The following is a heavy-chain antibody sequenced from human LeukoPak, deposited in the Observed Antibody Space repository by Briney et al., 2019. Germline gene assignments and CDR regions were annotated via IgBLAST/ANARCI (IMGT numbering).Heavy chain of an antibody. CDR1: GFTFSSYS. CDR2: ISSGSGTI. D-gene: IGHD3-22*01. V-gene: IGHV3-48*01. CDR3: ARDPYDSSGTIDY. J-gene: IGHJ4*02. Sequence: PGGSLRLSCAASGFTFSSYSMNWVRQAPGKGLEWVSYISSGSGTIYYADSVKGRFTISRDNAKNSLYLQMNSLRADDTAVYSCARDPYDSSGTIDYWGQGTLVTVSS.